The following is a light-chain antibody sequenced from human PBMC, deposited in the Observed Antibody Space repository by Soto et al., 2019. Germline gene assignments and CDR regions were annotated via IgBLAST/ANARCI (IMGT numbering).Light chain of an antibody. CDR1: QSVSSD. V-gene: IGKV3-15*01. Sequence: VVTQSPATLSVFPGETATLSCRASQSVSSDLAWYQQRPGQAPRPLIYGASPRATGIPARFRGSGSGTEFRLTISSLQSEDFATYYCQQYNTWHPKMAFGRGTKVEIK. CDR3: QQYNTWHPKMA. CDR2: GAS. J-gene: IGKJ1*01.